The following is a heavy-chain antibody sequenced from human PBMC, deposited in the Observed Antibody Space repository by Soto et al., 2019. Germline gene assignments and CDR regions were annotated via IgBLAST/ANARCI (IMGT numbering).Heavy chain of an antibody. CDR1: GDYINSGDYY. J-gene: IGHJ5*02. Sequence: QVRLEESGPGLVKHSQTLTLTCNVSGDYINSGDYYCTWIRQSTGKGLEWLAYMYKSGTTYYNPSLRSRHVRSLDVSTNRYLRQVTSAPSADTAFYYCARTLSASTGLFDPWAQGTLVTVSS. CDR2: MYKSGTT. V-gene: IGHV4-30-4*01. CDR3: ARTLSASTGLFDP. D-gene: IGHD1-26*01.